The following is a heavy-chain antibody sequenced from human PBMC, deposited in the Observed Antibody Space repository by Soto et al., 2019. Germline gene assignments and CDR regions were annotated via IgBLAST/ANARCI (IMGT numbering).Heavy chain of an antibody. CDR1: GYRFTSYW. D-gene: IGHD3-22*01. CDR3: ARKDKSGYFNWFDP. Sequence: GESLKISCRTSGYRFTSYWIAWVRQMPGKGLGWMGIIFPSDSDTRYSPSFQGQVTISADRSTSTVFLQWASLKASDTAVYFCARKDKSGYFNWFDPWGQGTLVTVSS. CDR2: IFPSDSDT. V-gene: IGHV5-51*01. J-gene: IGHJ5*02.